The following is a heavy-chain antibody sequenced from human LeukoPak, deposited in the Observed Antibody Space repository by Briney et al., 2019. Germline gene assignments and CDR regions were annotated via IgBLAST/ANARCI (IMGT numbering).Heavy chain of an antibody. J-gene: IGHJ5*02. CDR3: ARGVASTGIGWFDP. V-gene: IGHV4-4*07. CDR2: IYTSGST. Sequence: SDTLSLTCTVSGGFISSYSWSWIRQDAGKGLEWIGRIYTSGSTNYNPSLKSRVTMSVDTSKNQFSLNLSSVTAADTAVYYCARGVASTGIGWFDPWGQGTLVTVSS. CDR1: GGFISSYS. D-gene: IGHD6-13*01.